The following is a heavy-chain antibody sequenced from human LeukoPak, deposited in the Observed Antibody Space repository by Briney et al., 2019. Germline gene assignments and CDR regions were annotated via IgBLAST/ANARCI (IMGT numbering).Heavy chain of an antibody. CDR3: ARDPDIAAAAYGDLRDY. CDR1: GGTFSSYA. V-gene: IGHV1-69*01. D-gene: IGHD6-13*01. J-gene: IGHJ4*02. Sequence: SVKVSCTASGGTFSSYAISWVRQAPGQGLEWMGGIIPIFGTANYAQKFQGRVTITADESTSTAYMELSSLRSEDTAVYYCARDPDIAAAAYGDLRDYWGQGTLVTVSS. CDR2: IIPIFGTA.